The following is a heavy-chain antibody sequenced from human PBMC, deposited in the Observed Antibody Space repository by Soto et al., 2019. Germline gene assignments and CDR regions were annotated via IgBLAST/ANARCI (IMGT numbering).Heavy chain of an antibody. CDR1: GLTFSGAW. D-gene: IGHD3-10*01. CDR2: MRGTTDGGTT. J-gene: IGHJ4*02. Sequence: EVQLVESGGGLVKPGESLRLSCVVSGLTFSGAWLNWVRRAPGKGLEWVGRMRGTTDGGTTDYSAPVKGRFIISRDHSRNTLFLHMTSLGTEDTAVYYCSTDLKWSGGDFWGQGTLVTVS. CDR3: STDLKWSGGDF. V-gene: IGHV3-15*07.